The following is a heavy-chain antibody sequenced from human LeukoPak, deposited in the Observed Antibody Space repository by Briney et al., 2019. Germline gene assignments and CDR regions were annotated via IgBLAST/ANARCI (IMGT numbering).Heavy chain of an antibody. CDR2: ISTSGTT. D-gene: IGHD3-16*02. V-gene: IGHV4-4*07. J-gene: IGHJ4*02. Sequence: NPSETLSLTCTVSGGSISSYYWNWIRQPAGKGLEWIGRISTSGTTNYSLSLKSRVTMSLDTSKKLFSLKLSSVTATDTAVYYCAASYTSFPYYFDFWGQGTLVTVSS. CDR1: GGSISSYY. CDR3: AASYTSFPYYFDF.